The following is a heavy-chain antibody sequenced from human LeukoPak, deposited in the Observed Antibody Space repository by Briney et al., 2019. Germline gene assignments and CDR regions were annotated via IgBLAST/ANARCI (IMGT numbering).Heavy chain of an antibody. D-gene: IGHD2-2*03. CDR2: IYYSGST. J-gene: IGHJ6*03. V-gene: IGHV4-59*01. CDR3: ARTGGYCCSTSCYESRYYYYYFYMDV. Sequence: SETLSLTCTVSGGSISSYYWIWIRQPPGKGLEWLGYIYYSGSTNYNPSLKSRVTVSVDTSKNQFSLMLSSVTAADTAVYYCARTGGYCCSTSCYESRYYYYYFYMDVWGKGTTVTVSS. CDR1: GGSISSYY.